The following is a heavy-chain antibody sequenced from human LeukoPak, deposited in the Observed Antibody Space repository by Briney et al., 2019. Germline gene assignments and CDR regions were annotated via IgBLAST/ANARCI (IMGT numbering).Heavy chain of an antibody. J-gene: IGHJ4*02. D-gene: IGHD6-19*01. Sequence: ATVTVSCTASGYTFSGYYMHWVRQAPGQGLEWMGWINPNSGGTNYAQKFQGRVTVTRDTSISTAYMELSRLRSDDTAVYYCARADSGWSYYFDYWGQGTLVTVSS. V-gene: IGHV1-2*02. CDR1: GYTFSGYY. CDR2: INPNSGGT. CDR3: ARADSGWSYYFDY.